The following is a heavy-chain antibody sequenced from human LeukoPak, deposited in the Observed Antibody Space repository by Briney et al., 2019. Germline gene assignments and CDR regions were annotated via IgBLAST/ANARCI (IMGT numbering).Heavy chain of an antibody. J-gene: IGHJ4*02. CDR2: IHSSGIT. Sequence: SETLSLTCTVSDGSVSGFYWSWFRQPPGKGLEWIAYIHSSGITNYNPSLKSRVTISVDVSKNQFSLRLTSVTAADTAVYYCARHFGSGTYPLDYWGQGTLVTVSS. V-gene: IGHV4-59*02. CDR3: ARHFGSGTYPLDY. CDR1: DGSVSGFY. D-gene: IGHD3-10*01.